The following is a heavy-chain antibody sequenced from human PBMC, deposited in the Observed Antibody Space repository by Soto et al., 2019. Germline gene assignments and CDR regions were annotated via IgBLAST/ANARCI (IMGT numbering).Heavy chain of an antibody. CDR3: ARQIYDFVWGTYRPFYFDY. Sequence: PSETLSLTCIFSGDSISDSSHYWGWIRQPPGKGLEWIANMYYSGSTYYSPSLKSRVTISVDTSKKQFSLKLRSVTAADTAVYYCARQIYDFVWGTYRPFYFDYWGQGTLVTVSS. D-gene: IGHD3-16*02. CDR2: MYYSGST. J-gene: IGHJ4*02. CDR1: GDSISDSSHY. V-gene: IGHV4-39*01.